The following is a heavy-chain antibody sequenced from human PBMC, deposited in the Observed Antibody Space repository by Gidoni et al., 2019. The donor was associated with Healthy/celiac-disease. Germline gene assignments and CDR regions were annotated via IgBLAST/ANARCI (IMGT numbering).Heavy chain of an antibody. CDR2: IFSNDEK. CDR1: GFSLSNARMG. Sequence: QVTLKESGPVLVKPTETLTLTCTVAGFSLSNARMGVSWIRQPPGNALEWLAHIFSNDEKSYSTSLKSRLTISKDTSKSQVVLTMTNMDPVDTATYYCARIKEGHYANPNWFDPWGQGTLVTVSS. J-gene: IGHJ5*02. V-gene: IGHV2-26*01. CDR3: ARIKEGHYANPNWFDP. D-gene: IGHD3-16*01.